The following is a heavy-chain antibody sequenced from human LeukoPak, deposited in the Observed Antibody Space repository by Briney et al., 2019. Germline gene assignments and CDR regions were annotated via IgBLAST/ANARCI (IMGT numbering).Heavy chain of an antibody. CDR1: GFTFSSYS. CDR2: IISSGTYI. Sequence: PGGSLRLSCAASGFTFSSYSMNWVRQAPGKGLEWVSSIISSGTYIYYAESVKGRFTISRDNARNSLSLQMDSLRAEDTAVYYCARDGDILTGYYFDYWGQGTLVTVSS. V-gene: IGHV3-21*01. D-gene: IGHD3-9*01. CDR3: ARDGDILTGYYFDY. J-gene: IGHJ4*02.